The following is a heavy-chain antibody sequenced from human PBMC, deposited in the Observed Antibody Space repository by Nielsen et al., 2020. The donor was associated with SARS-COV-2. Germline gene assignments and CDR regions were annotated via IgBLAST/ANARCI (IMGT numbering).Heavy chain of an antibody. Sequence: SLKISCAASGFTFDDYAMHWVRQAPGKGLEWVSGISWNSGSIGYADSVKGRFTISRDNAKNSLYLQMNSLRAEDTAVYYCARVITDGNYYYYYGMDVWGQGTTVTVSS. V-gene: IGHV3-9*01. CDR3: ARVITDGNYYYYYGMDV. CDR2: ISWNSGSI. J-gene: IGHJ6*02. CDR1: GFTFDDYA.